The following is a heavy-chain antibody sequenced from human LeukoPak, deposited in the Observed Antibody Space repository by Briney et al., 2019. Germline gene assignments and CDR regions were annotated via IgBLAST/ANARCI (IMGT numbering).Heavy chain of an antibody. V-gene: IGHV3-74*01. J-gene: IGHJ4*02. CDR1: GNYW. CDR3: VSFYETY. D-gene: IGHD2-2*01. CDR2: INSDGSWI. Sequence: GGSLRLSCAASGNYWMHWVRQAPGKGLVWVSHINSDGSWISYADSVKGRFTISKDNAKNTVYLQMNNLRAEDTAVYYCVSFYETYWGRGTLVTVSS.